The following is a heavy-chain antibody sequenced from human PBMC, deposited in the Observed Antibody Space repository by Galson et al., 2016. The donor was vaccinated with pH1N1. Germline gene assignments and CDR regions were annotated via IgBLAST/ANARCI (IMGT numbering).Heavy chain of an antibody. Sequence: SVKVSCKASGYTFINYGIAWVRQAPGQGPEWMGWISAYDGHTDYAQNFQGRVAMTIDTSTSTANMELRSLRSDDTAVYYCARDRGVFDFWGQGTMVTVSS. V-gene: IGHV1-18*01. CDR3: ARDRGVFDF. CDR1: GYTFINYG. D-gene: IGHD3-10*01. J-gene: IGHJ3*01. CDR2: ISAYDGHT.